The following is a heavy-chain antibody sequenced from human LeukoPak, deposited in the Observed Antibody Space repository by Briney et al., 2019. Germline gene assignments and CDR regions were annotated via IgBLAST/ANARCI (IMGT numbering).Heavy chain of an antibody. CDR2: IYYSGST. CDR1: GGSISSSSYY. V-gene: IGHV4-39*07. Sequence: SETLSLTCTVSGGSISSSSYYWGWIRQPPGKGLEWIGSIYYSGSTYYNPSLKSRVTISVDTSKNQFSLKLSSVTAADTAVYYCAREWVQLERRWGGWFDPWGQGTLVTVSS. J-gene: IGHJ5*02. D-gene: IGHD1-1*01. CDR3: AREWVQLERRWGGWFDP.